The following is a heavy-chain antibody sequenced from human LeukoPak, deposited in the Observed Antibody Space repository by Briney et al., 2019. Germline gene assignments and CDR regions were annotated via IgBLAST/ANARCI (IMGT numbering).Heavy chain of an antibody. CDR3: AIAFSNPFDY. V-gene: IGHV3-48*03. D-gene: IGHD4-11*01. Sequence: GGSLRLSCAASGFSFSHYEMNWVRQAPGKGLEWVSYISSSGGTIYYADSVKGRFTISRDNAKTSLCLQMNSLRAEDTAVYYCAIAFSNPFDYWGQGTLVTVSS. J-gene: IGHJ4*02. CDR2: ISSSGGTI. CDR1: GFSFSHYE.